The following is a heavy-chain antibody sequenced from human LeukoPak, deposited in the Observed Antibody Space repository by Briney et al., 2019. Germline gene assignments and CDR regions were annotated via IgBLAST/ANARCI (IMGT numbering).Heavy chain of an antibody. V-gene: IGHV4-61*02. CDR1: GGSISSGSYY. D-gene: IGHD2-2*01. CDR3: GRAGYCSSPGCSHNWFAP. J-gene: IGHJ5*02. CDR2: ISTSGST. Sequence: SQTLSLTCTVSGGSISSGSYYWSWIRQPAGKGLEWIGRISTSGSTNYNPSLKSRVTISVDTSKNQFSLQLSSVTAADTAVYYCGRAGYCSSPGCSHNWFAPGGREPRATAPS.